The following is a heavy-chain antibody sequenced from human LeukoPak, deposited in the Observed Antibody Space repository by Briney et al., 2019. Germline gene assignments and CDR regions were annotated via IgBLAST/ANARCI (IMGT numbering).Heavy chain of an antibody. CDR1: GFTVSSNY. CDR2: IYSGGST. Sequence: PGGSLRLSCAASGFTVSSNYMSWVRQAPGKGLEWVSVIYSGGSTYYADSVKGRFTISRDTSKNTLYLQMNSLRAEDTAVYYCARATSWPYYFDYWGQGTLVTVSS. CDR3: ARATSWPYYFDY. D-gene: IGHD2-2*01. J-gene: IGHJ4*02. V-gene: IGHV3-66*01.